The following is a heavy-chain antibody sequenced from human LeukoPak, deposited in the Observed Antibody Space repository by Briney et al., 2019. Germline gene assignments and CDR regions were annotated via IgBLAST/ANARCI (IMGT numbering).Heavy chain of an antibody. CDR2: ISYDGSNK. CDR1: GFTFSSYA. CDR3: ARSQTPSVNDYGGYYYYYGMDV. Sequence: GGSLRLSCAASGFTFSSYAMHWVRQAPGKGLEWVAVISYDGSNKYYADSVKGRFTISRDNSKNTLYLQMNSLRAEDTAVYYCARSQTPSVNDYGGYYYYYGMDVWGQGTTVTVSS. D-gene: IGHD4/OR15-4a*01. J-gene: IGHJ6*02. V-gene: IGHV3-30*04.